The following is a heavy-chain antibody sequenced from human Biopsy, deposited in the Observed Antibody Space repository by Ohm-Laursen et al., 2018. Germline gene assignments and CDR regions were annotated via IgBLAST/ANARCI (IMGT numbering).Heavy chain of an antibody. J-gene: IGHJ6*02. CDR1: GVTLSGYS. CDR3: ARPPWGHAYGYYNGMDV. Sequence: GSLRLSCAASGVTLSGYSMNWVRQAPGRGLEWVSYISGSGTLIYYRDSVKGRFTVSRDNAKNSLYLQMDRLRAEDTAVYYCARPPWGHAYGYYNGMDVWGQGTTVIVSS. D-gene: IGHD3-10*01. CDR2: ISGSGTLI. V-gene: IGHV3-21*05.